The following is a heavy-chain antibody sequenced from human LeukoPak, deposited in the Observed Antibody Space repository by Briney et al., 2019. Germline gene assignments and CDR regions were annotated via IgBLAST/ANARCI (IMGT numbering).Heavy chain of an antibody. CDR2: IYFVGSA. J-gene: IGHJ6*03. D-gene: IGHD3-3*01. V-gene: IGHV4-59*01. CDR1: GGAIHSYY. Sequence: SEILSLTCSVSGGAIHSYYWSWIRQPPGKGLEWIGYIYFVGSANYNPSLKSRVTISLDKSRKQVSLNLNSVTAADTAVYYCARTSASYYYYMDVWGKGTAVTISS. CDR3: ARTSASYYYYMDV.